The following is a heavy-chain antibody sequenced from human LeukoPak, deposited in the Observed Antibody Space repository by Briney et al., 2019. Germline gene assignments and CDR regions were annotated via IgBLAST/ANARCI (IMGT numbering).Heavy chain of an antibody. CDR3: ARHSYYYDSGAYQSFDY. CDR2: IYYSGST. V-gene: IGHV4-39*01. CDR1: GGSISSSSYY. D-gene: IGHD3-22*01. J-gene: IGHJ4*02. Sequence: SETLSLTCTVSGGSISSSSYYWGWIRQPPGKGLEWIGSIYYSGSTYYNPSLKSRVTISVDTSKNQFSLELRSVTAADTAVYYCARHSYYYDSGAYQSFDYWGQGTLVTVSS.